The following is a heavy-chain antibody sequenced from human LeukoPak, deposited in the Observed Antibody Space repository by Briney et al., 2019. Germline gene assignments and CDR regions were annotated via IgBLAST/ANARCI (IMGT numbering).Heavy chain of an antibody. J-gene: IGHJ4*02. D-gene: IGHD5-24*01. CDR1: GFTFSSYE. CDR3: ARFPSGLQAFDY. CDR2: ISSRSSYI. V-gene: IGHV3-21*01. Sequence: GGSLRLSCAASGFTFSSYEMNWVRQAPGKGLEWVSSISSRSSYIYYADSVKGRFTISRDNAKNSLYLQMNSLRDEDTAVYYCARFPSGLQAFDYWGQGTLVTVSS.